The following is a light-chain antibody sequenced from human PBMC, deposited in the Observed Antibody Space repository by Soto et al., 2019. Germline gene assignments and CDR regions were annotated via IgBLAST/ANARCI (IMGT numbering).Light chain of an antibody. Sequence: IQMTQSPSSLSASVGDRVTITCQASQDISNYLNWYQQKPGKAPKLLIYGASNLEPGVPSRFSGGGSRTDFSFTISSLQPEDIATYYCQHYDQSRVTFGQGTRLE. CDR3: QHYDQSRVT. CDR1: QDISNY. CDR2: GAS. J-gene: IGKJ5*01. V-gene: IGKV1-33*01.